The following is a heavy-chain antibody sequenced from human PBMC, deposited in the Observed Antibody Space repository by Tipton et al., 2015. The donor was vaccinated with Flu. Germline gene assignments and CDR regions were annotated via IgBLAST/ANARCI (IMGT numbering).Heavy chain of an antibody. V-gene: IGHV4-61*02. CDR1: GDSISSGTHY. CDR2: IYTSGST. J-gene: IGHJ6*02. Sequence: TLSLTCTVSGDSISSGTHYWSWIRQPAGKGLEWIGRIYTSGSTNYNPSLKTRATISVDTSKNQFSLKLSSVTAADTAVYYCARDDGDYGSESYHYYYGMDVWGQGTTVTVSS. CDR3: ARDDGDYGSESYHYYYGMDV. D-gene: IGHD3-10*01.